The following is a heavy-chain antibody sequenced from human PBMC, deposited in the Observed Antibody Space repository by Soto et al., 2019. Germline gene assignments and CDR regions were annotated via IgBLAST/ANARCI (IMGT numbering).Heavy chain of an antibody. CDR1: NYTFPTYG. D-gene: IGHD2-15*01. CDR2: ISVHNGNT. V-gene: IGHV1-18*01. CDR3: ASGHSSWEYES. J-gene: IGHJ4*02. Sequence: ASVKVSCKASNYTFPTYGISWVRQAPGQGLEWMGWISVHNGNTNYAQKFQDRITMTTDTSTSTAYMELRSLKSDDTAVFYCASGHSSWEYESWGQGTPVTVSS.